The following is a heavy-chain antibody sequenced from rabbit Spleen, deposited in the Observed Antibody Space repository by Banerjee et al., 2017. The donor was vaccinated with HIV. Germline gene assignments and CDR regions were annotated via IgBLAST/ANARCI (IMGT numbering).Heavy chain of an antibody. Sequence: QEQLVESGGGLVKPGASLTLTCIASGVSFSGSSYMCWVRQAPGKGLEWIACIDSGSSGFTYFASWAKGRFTISKTSSTPVTLHMTSLTAADTATYFCARDTSSSFSSYGMDLWGQGPSSPS. J-gene: IGHJ6*01. D-gene: IGHD1-1*01. CDR3: ARDTSSSFSSYGMDL. CDR2: IDSGSSGFT. CDR1: GVSFSGSSY. V-gene: IGHV1S45*01.